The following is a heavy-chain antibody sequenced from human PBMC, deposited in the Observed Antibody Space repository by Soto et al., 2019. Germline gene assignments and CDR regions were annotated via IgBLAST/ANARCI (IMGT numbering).Heavy chain of an antibody. V-gene: IGHV4-4*02. D-gene: IGHD1-20*01. J-gene: IGHJ4*02. CDR1: GVSINSDAW. CDR3: ARRPGRLNNKISSPYY. Sequence: PSETLSLTCAVSGVSINSDAWWAWVRQPPGKGLEWIGEIFYSGSYKYNPSLRTRVTISADKAKNQFSLNLHSVTAADTAVYYCARRPGRLNNKISSPYYWGQGTLVTVSS. CDR2: IFYSGSY.